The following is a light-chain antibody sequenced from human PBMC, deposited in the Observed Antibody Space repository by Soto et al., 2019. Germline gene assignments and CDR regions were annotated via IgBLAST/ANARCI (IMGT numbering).Light chain of an antibody. CDR2: GAS. J-gene: IGKJ1*01. Sequence: EIGMTQSPATLSVSPGERATLSCRASQGVSSNLAWYQQKAGQAPRLLISGASTRATGIPARFSGSGSGTDFTLTISSLEPDDFVVYYCQQRHSWPRTFGQGTKV. CDR3: QQRHSWPRT. V-gene: IGKV3-15*01. CDR1: QGVSSN.